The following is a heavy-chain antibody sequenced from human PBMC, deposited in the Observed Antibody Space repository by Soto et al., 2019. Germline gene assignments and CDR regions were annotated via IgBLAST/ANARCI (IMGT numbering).Heavy chain of an antibody. CDR1: GGTFSSYA. J-gene: IGHJ6*02. Sequence: ASVKVSCKASGGTFSSYAISWVRQAPGQGLEWMGGVIPIFGTANYAQKFQGRVTITADESTSTAYMELSSLRSEDTAVYYCARRGPELYASRRYYYYYGMDVWGQGTTVTVSS. D-gene: IGHD2-8*01. CDR2: VIPIFGTA. V-gene: IGHV1-69*13. CDR3: ARRGPELYASRRYYYYYGMDV.